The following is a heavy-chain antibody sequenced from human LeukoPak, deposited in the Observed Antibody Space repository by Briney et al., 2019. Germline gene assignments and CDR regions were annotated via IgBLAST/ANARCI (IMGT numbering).Heavy chain of an antibody. Sequence: GGSLRLSCAASGFTFSTYWMHWVRQAPGKGLVWVSRINSDGDTTNYADSVKGRFTISRDNAKNTLYLEMNSLRAEDTAVYYCASGYSSDYGGNTYWGQGTLVAVSS. CDR3: ASGYSSDYGGNTY. D-gene: IGHD4-23*01. CDR1: GFTFSTYW. V-gene: IGHV3-74*01. J-gene: IGHJ4*02. CDR2: INSDGDTT.